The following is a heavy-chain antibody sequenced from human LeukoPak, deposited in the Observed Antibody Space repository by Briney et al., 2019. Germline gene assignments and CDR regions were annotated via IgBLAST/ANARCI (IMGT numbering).Heavy chain of an antibody. CDR1: GFTFSSYS. Sequence: PGGSLRLSCAASGFTFSSYSMNWVRQAPGKGLEWVSAISSSSSHIYYADSLKGRFTISRDNAKNSLYLQMNSLRAEDTGVYFCATSAGAAPRGDDWGQGTLVTVSS. D-gene: IGHD6-6*01. CDR2: ISSSSSHI. V-gene: IGHV3-21*03. J-gene: IGHJ4*02. CDR3: ATSAGAAPRGDD.